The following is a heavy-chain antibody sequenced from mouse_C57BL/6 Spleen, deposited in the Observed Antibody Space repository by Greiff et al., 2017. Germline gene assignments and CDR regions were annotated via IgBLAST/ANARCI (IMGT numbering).Heavy chain of an antibody. V-gene: IGHV1-64*01. CDR2: IHPNSGST. D-gene: IGHD2-3*01. CDR1: GYTFTGYW. CDR3: AREGYYCFDY. J-gene: IGHJ2*01. Sequence: QVQLQQPGAELVKPGASVKLSCKASGYTFTGYWMHWVKQRPGQGLEWIGMIHPNSGSTNYNEKFKSKATLTVDKSSSTAYMQLSSLTSEDSAVYYCAREGYYCFDYWGQGTTLTVSS.